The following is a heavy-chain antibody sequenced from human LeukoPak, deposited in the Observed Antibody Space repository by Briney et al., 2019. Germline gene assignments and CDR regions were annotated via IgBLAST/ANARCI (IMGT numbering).Heavy chain of an antibody. CDR3: ARDGSGDAFDI. V-gene: IGHV1-18*01. D-gene: IGHD2-15*01. CDR1: GYTFTRYG. Sequence: ASVKVSCKASGYTFTRYGINWVRQAPGQGLEWMGWISAYNGNTNYSKKFQGRVTMTTDTSTSTAYMELRSVRSDDTAVYYCARDGSGDAFDIWGQGTMVTVSS. J-gene: IGHJ3*02. CDR2: ISAYNGNT.